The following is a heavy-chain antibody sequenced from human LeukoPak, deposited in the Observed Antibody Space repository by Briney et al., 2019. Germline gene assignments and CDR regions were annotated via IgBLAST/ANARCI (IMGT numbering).Heavy chain of an antibody. CDR1: GGSFSGYY. V-gene: IGHV4-34*01. J-gene: IGHJ4*02. CDR3: ARGRNHDY. Sequence: SETLSLTCAVYGGSFSGYYWNWIRQPPGKGLGWIGEINHSGSTNYSPSLKSRVTISVDTSKNQFSLNLNSVTAADTAVYFCARGRNHDYWGQGTLVTVSS. CDR2: INHSGST. D-gene: IGHD2/OR15-2a*01.